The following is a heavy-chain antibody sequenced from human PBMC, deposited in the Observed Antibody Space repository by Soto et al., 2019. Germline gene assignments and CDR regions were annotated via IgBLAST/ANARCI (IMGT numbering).Heavy chain of an antibody. V-gene: IGHV3-21*02. J-gene: IGHJ6*02. CDR1: GFTFSTYT. CDR3: TRTPPAPPGRRNYFSGMDV. Sequence: EVQLMESGGGLVKPGGSLRLSCAASGFTFSTYTINWVRRASGEGLEWVSSITPTSRFIYYADSVRGRFTISRDDAESSLYLHMNSLRAEDTAVYYCTRTPPAPPGRRNYFSGMDVWGQGTTATVSS. D-gene: IGHD6-13*01. CDR2: ITPTSRFI.